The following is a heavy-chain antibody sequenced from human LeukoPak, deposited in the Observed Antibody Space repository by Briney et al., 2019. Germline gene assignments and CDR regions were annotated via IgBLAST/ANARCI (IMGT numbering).Heavy chain of an antibody. Sequence: SETLSLTCAVYGGSFSNYYWSWIRQPPGKGLEWIGEINHSGSTNYNPSLKGRVTISVDTSKNQFSLKLSSVTAADTAVYYCARIGVYGSGSYAPTNWFDPWGQGTLVTVSS. V-gene: IGHV4-34*01. CDR3: ARIGVYGSGSYAPTNWFDP. D-gene: IGHD3-10*01. J-gene: IGHJ5*02. CDR2: INHSGST. CDR1: GGSFSNYY.